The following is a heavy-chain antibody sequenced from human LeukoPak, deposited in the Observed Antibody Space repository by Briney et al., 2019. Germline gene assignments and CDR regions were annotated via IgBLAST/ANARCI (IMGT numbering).Heavy chain of an antibody. D-gene: IGHD3-22*01. CDR3: ARVHSSGYYLYYFDY. V-gene: IGHV1-2*02. CDR1: GYTFTGYY. Sequence: ASVKVSCKASGYTFTGYYMHRVRQAPGQGLEWMGWINPNSGGTNYAQKFQGRVTMTRDTSISTAYMELSRLRSDDTAVYYCARVHSSGYYLYYFDYWGQGTLVTVSS. J-gene: IGHJ4*02. CDR2: INPNSGGT.